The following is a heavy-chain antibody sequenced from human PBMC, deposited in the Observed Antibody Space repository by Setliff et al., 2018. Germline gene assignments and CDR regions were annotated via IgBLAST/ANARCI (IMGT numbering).Heavy chain of an antibody. Sequence: SETLSLTCNVYGESFDIYYWSWIRQPPGKGLGWFGEIDQSGSTYYNPSLKSRVSISVDTSRNQFSLKLSSVTAADTAVYYCARGRSGYYYDSSAYYYFDYWGQGTLVTVSS. D-gene: IGHD3-22*01. CDR1: GESFDIYY. CDR3: ARGRSGYYYDSSAYYYFDY. CDR2: IDQSGST. V-gene: IGHV4-34*01. J-gene: IGHJ4*02.